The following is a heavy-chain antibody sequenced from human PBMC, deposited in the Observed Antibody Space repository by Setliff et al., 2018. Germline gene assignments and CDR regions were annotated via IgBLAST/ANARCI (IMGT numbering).Heavy chain of an antibody. D-gene: IGHD3-16*01. CDR3: ARDRLRSDSPWGYFDY. CDR1: GFTFTNYA. Sequence: GGSLRLSCAASGFTFTNYAMSWVRQAPGKGLEWVAVISYDGSNKYYADSVKGRFTISRDNSKNTLYLQMNSLRAEDTAVYYCARDRLRSDSPWGYFDYWGQGTLVTVSS. CDR2: ISYDGSNK. J-gene: IGHJ4*02. V-gene: IGHV3-30*04.